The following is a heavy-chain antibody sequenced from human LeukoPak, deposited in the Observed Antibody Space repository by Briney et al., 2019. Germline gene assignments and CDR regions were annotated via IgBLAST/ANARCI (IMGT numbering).Heavy chain of an antibody. J-gene: IGHJ4*02. D-gene: IGHD1-26*01. CDR1: GFTFSNYG. CDR2: ICDRGYST. CDR3: AKVVTKWELLYFDY. V-gene: IGHV3-23*01. Sequence: PGGSLRLSCAASGFTFSNYGMSWVRQAPGKGLEWVSVICDRGYSTHSADSVKGRFTISRDNSKNTLYLQMNSLRAEDTALYYCAKVVTKWELLYFDYWGQGILVTVSS.